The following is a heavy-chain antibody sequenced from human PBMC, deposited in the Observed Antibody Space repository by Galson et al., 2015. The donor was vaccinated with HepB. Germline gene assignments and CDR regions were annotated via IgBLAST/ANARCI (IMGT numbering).Heavy chain of an antibody. J-gene: IGHJ4*02. CDR1: GYTFTSYY. Sequence: SVKVSCKASGYTFTSYYIHWVRQAPGQGLEWMGVINPSAGTTTYAQRFQGRVTMTRDTSTSIVYMELSSLRSEDTAVYYCARECDYGGYWGQGTLVTVSS. CDR2: INPSAGTT. V-gene: IGHV1-46*01. CDR3: ARECDYGGY.